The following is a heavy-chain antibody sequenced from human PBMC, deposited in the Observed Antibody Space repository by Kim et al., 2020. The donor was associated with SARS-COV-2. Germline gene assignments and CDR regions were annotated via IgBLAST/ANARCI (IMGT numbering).Heavy chain of an antibody. CDR2: ISSSGSTI. D-gene: IGHD5-18*01. J-gene: IGHJ6*02. V-gene: IGHV3-11*01. CDR3: ARVRGGYSYGYGVYYYGMDV. Sequence: GESLRLSCAASGFTFSDYYMSWIRQAPGKGLEWVSYISSSGSTIYYADSVKGRFTISRDNAKNSLYLQMNSLRAEDTAVYYCARVRGGYSYGYGVYYYGMDVWGQGTTVTVSS. CDR1: GFTFSDYY.